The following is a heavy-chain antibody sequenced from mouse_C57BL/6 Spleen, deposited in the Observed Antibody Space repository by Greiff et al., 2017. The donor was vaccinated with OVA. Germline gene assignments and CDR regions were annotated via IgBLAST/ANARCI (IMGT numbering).Heavy chain of an antibody. CDR1: GYTFTSYW. CDR3: ARDYYCSSYYFDY. V-gene: IGHV1-69*01. D-gene: IGHD1-1*01. J-gene: IGHJ2*01. CDR2: IDPSDSYT. Sequence: VQLQQPGAELVMPGASVKLSCKASGYTFTSYWMHWVKQRPGQGLEWIGEIDPSDSYTNSNHKFKGKATLTVDKSSSTAYMQLSSLTSDDAAVDYCARDYYCSSYYFDYWGQGTTLTVSS.